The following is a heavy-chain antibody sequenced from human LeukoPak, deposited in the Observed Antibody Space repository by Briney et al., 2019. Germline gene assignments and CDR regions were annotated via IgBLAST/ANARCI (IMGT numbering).Heavy chain of an antibody. J-gene: IGHJ6*02. D-gene: IGHD3-3*01. Sequence: PGGSLRLSCAASGFTFSSYEMNWVRQAPGKGLEWGSYISSSGSTIYYADSVKGRFTISRDNAKNSLYLQMNSLRAEDTAVYYCARPAVFGVVIAPDYYGMDVWGQGTTVTVSS. CDR2: ISSSGSTI. CDR3: ARPAVFGVVIAPDYYGMDV. CDR1: GFTFSSYE. V-gene: IGHV3-48*03.